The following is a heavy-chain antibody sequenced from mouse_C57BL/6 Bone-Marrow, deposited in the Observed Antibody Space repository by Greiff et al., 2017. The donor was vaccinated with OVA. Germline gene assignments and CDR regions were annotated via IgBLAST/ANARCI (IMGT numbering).Heavy chain of an antibody. CDR3: ARMIYYDYLFDV. Sequence: QVQLQQPGAELLKPGASVKMSCKASGYTFTSYWITWVKQRPGQGLEWIGDIYPGSGSTNYNEKFKSKATLTVDTSSSTAYMQLSSLTSEDSAVYYCARMIYYDYLFDVWGTGTTVTVSS. CDR2: IYPGSGST. J-gene: IGHJ1*03. CDR1: GYTFTSYW. D-gene: IGHD2-4*01. V-gene: IGHV1-55*01.